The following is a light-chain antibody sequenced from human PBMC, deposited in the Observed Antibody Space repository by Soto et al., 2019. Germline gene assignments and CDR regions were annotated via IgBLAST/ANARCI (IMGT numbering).Light chain of an antibody. CDR3: AAGDYTLYRHV. CDR2: SNN. J-gene: IGLJ1*01. CDR1: SSNIGSNT. V-gene: IGLV1-44*01. Sequence: QSALTHPPSGFGTPGQRVTISFSGSSSNIGSNTVNWYQQLPGTAPKLLIYSNNQRPSGVPDRFSGSKSGTSASLAISGLQSEDEADYYGAAGDYTLYRHVVGTGT.